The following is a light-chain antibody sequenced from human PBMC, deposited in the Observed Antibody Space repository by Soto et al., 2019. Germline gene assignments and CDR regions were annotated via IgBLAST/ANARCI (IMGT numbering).Light chain of an antibody. CDR1: SSNIGSNT. J-gene: IGLJ2*01. V-gene: IGLV1-44*01. Sequence: QSVLTQPPSASGTPGQRVTISCSGSSSNIGSNTVNWYQQLPGTAPKLVIYSNNQRPSGLPDRFSGSKSGTSASLAISGLQSEDEADYYCVAWDDSLNGYVVFGGGTKLTVL. CDR3: VAWDDSLNGYVV. CDR2: SNN.